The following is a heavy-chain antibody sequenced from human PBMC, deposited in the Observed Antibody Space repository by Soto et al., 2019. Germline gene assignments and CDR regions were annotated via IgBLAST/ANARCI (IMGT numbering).Heavy chain of an antibody. J-gene: IGHJ4*02. Sequence: PGGSLRLSCAASGFTFSAYHMNWVRQAPGSGLKWVSSISTDGTGTYYADSLKGRFTISRDNAKNSLYLQMNSLRAEDTAVYYCVREPAQGDYLDFWGQGTMVTVSS. V-gene: IGHV3-21*01. CDR2: ISTDGTGT. CDR3: VREPAQGDYLDF. CDR1: GFTFSAYH.